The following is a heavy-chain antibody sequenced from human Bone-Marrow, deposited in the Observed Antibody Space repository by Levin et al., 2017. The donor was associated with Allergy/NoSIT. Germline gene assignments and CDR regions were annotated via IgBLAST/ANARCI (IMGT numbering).Heavy chain of an antibody. CDR2: VSQDGNEK. CDR1: GFIFTNYW. CDR3: ARTITVSGAVAYMDV. J-gene: IGHJ6*03. D-gene: IGHD3-3*01. Sequence: GESLKISCAPSGFIFTNYWMRWIRQVPGKGLEWVASVSQDGNEKYYVDSVKGRFTISRDNAKNSLYLQMNSLRAEDTAVYYCARTITVSGAVAYMDVWGEGTTVTVSS. V-gene: IGHV3-7*03.